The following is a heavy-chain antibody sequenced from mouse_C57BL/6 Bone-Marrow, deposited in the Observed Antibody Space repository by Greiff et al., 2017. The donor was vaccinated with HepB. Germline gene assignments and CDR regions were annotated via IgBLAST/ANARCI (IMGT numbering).Heavy chain of an antibody. Sequence: EVKLQESGPGLVKPSQSLSLTCSVTGYSITSGYYWNWIRQFPGNKLEWMGYISYDGSNNYNPTLKNRISITRDTSKNQFFLKLNSVTTEDTATYYCARETTVFHWYFDVWGTGTTVTVSS. CDR1: GYSITSGYY. V-gene: IGHV3-6*01. CDR3: ARETTVFHWYFDV. J-gene: IGHJ1*03. CDR2: ISYDGSN. D-gene: IGHD1-1*01.